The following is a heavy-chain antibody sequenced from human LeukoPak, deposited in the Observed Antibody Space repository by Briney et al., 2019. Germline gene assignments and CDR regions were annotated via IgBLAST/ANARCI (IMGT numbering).Heavy chain of an antibody. CDR3: ARDISDSSGYYRHFDY. V-gene: IGHV4-59*01. CDR2: IYYSGST. Sequence: SETLSLTCTVSGASIRSYYWSWIRQPPGKGLQWIGNIYYSGSTNYNLSLKSRVTISADTSKNQFSLKLSSVTAADTAVYYCARDISDSSGYYRHFDYWGQGTLVTVSS. J-gene: IGHJ4*02. CDR1: GASIRSYY. D-gene: IGHD3-22*01.